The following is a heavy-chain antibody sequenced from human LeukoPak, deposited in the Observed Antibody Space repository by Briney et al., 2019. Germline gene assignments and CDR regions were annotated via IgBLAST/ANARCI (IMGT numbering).Heavy chain of an antibody. V-gene: IGHV4-4*02. J-gene: IGHJ5*02. CDR2: ISLSGYT. CDR1: GGSITSTNY. Sequence: SGTLSLTCGVSGGSITSTNYWSWVRQPPGQGLEWIGEISLSGYTGSNPSLRSRVTISVDKSKNQFSLKLSSVTAADTAVYYCARGMGRAWFDPWGQGTLVTVSS. CDR3: ARGMGRAWFDP. D-gene: IGHD3-10*01.